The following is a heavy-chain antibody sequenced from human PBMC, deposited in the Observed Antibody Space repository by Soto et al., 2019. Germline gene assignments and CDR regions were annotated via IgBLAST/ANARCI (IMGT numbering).Heavy chain of an antibody. CDR2: ISGYDGTT. CDR1: GYTFTNYG. J-gene: IGHJ6*02. V-gene: IGHV1-18*01. Sequence: QVQLVQSGAEVKKPGASVKVSCKASGYTFTNYGISWVRQAPGQGLEWMGWISGYDGTTNYEQKIQGRVTMTSDTPTSTAYMELRGLRSDDTAVYYCARDRGWLKTGNYYGVDGWGQGTTVIVSS. CDR3: ARDRGWLKTGNYYGVDG. D-gene: IGHD5-12*01.